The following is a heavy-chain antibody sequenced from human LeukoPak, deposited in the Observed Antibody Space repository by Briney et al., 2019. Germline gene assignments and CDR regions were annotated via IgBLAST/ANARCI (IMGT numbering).Heavy chain of an antibody. CDR2: ISSSSSSYI. D-gene: IGHD2-2*02. Sequence: PGGSLRLSCAASGFTFSSYSMNWVRQAPGKGLEWVSSISSSSSSYIYYADSVKGRFTISRDNAKNSLYLQMNSLRAEDTAVYYCTAIATGQEAFDIWGQGTMVTVSS. CDR3: TAIATGQEAFDI. CDR1: GFTFSSYS. V-gene: IGHV3-21*01. J-gene: IGHJ3*02.